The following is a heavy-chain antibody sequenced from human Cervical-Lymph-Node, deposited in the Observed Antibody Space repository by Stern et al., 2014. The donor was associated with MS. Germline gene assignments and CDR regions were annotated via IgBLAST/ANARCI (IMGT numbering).Heavy chain of an antibody. CDR2: LHASGAT. V-gene: IGHV4-61*02. Sequence: QVQLQESGPGLVKPSQTLSLTCTVSGASISSGTSYWSWIRQPAGGGLEWIGRLHASGATHYKPSLKSRVTISGDTSKTHFSLTLTSVTAADTAVYYCARGHWELLGNNYFDSWGQGTLVTVSS. D-gene: IGHD1-26*01. J-gene: IGHJ4*02. CDR1: GASISSGTSY. CDR3: ARGHWELLGNNYFDS.